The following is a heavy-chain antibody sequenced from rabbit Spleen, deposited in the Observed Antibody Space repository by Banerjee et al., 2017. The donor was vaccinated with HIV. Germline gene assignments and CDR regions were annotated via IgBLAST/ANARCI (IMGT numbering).Heavy chain of an antibody. V-gene: IGHV1S40*01. CDR2: IYTGSTGTI. Sequence: QSLEESGGDLVKPGASLTLTCTASGFDLSTNYRICWVRQAPGKGLEWIASIYTGSTGTIDYASWVNGRFTISKTSSTTVTLQMTSLTAADTATYFCARDTGSSFSTYGMDLWGPGPWSPS. CDR3: ARDTGSSFSTYGMDL. CDR1: GFDLSTNYR. J-gene: IGHJ6*01. D-gene: IGHD8-1*01.